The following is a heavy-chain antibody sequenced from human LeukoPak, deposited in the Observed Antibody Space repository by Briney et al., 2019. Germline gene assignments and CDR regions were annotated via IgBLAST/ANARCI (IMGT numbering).Heavy chain of an antibody. CDR3: ARQYCSGGSCHDDAFDI. V-gene: IGHV3-30-3*01. CDR1: GFTFSSYW. D-gene: IGHD2-15*01. CDR2: ISYDGSNK. J-gene: IGHJ3*02. Sequence: GGSLRLSCAASGFTFSSYWMYWVRQAPGKGLEWVAVISYDGSNKYYADSVKGRFTISRDNSKNTLYLQMNSLRAEDTAVYYCARQYCSGGSCHDDAFDIWGQGTMVTVSS.